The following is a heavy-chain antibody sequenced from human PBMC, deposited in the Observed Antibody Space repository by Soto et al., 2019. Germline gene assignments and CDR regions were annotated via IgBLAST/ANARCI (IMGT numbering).Heavy chain of an antibody. CDR1: GFTFSSYD. Sequence: PGGSLRLSCAASGFTFSSYDMHWVRQATGKGLEWVSAIGTAGDTYYPGSVKGRFTISRENAKNSLYLQMNSLRAGDTAVYYCARPVKNCSGGSCYAYFDYWGQGTLVTSPQ. V-gene: IGHV3-13*01. D-gene: IGHD2-15*01. J-gene: IGHJ4*02. CDR3: ARPVKNCSGGSCYAYFDY. CDR2: IGTAGDT.